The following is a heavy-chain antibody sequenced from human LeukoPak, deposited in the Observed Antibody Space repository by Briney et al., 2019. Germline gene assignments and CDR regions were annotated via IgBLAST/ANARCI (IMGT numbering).Heavy chain of an antibody. CDR1: GFTFSSYW. J-gene: IGHJ4*02. CDR2: IKQDGSEK. D-gene: IGHD6-19*01. Sequence: GGSLRLSCAASGFTFSSYWMSWVRQAPGKGLEWVANIKQDGSEKYYVDSVKGRFTISRDNAKNSLYLQMNSLRVEDTALYYCARDRAIAVDVGVDYWGQGTLVTVSS. CDR3: ARDRAIAVDVGVDY. V-gene: IGHV3-7*03.